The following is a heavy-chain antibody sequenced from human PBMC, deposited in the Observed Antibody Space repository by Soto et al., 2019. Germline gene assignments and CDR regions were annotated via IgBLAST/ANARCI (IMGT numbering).Heavy chain of an antibody. V-gene: IGHV4-4*02. D-gene: IGHD2-21*02. J-gene: IGHJ4*02. CDR1: SGSISTANW. Sequence: QVPLQESGPRLVRPSGTLSLTCTVSSGSISTANWWSWVRQPPGRGLEWIGEIYHSGSTNYNLSLTSRVTLSVDKSKTQFSLRLSSVTAADTAMYYCARRGGGVVLTATTPFDYWGQGTLVTVSS. CDR2: IYHSGST. CDR3: ARRGGGVVLTATTPFDY.